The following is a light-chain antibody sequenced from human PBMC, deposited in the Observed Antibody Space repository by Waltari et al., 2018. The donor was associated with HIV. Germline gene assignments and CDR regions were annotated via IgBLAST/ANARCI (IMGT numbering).Light chain of an antibody. CDR3: AAWDGSLRGGV. CDR1: SSNNALND. Sequence: QSVLTQPPSASGTPGQRVTISSSGRSSNNALNDVSWYQHRPGTAPKLLIFTNNQRPSWVPDRFSASKSGTSASLAISALQSDDEADYYCAAWDGSLRGGVFGGGTKLTV. V-gene: IGLV1-47*01. J-gene: IGLJ3*02. CDR2: TNN.